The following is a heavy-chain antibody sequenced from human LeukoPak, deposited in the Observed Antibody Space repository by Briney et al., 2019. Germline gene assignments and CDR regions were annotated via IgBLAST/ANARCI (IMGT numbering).Heavy chain of an antibody. CDR2: INHSGRT. CDR1: GGSFSGYY. CDR3: ARDTRDAFDI. Sequence: ASETLSLTCAVYGGSFSGYYWNWIRQPPGKGLEWIGEINHSGRTNYNPSLKSRVTISVDTSKKQFSLKLSSVTAADTAVYYCARDTRDAFDIWGQGTMVTVSS. J-gene: IGHJ3*02. V-gene: IGHV4-34*01.